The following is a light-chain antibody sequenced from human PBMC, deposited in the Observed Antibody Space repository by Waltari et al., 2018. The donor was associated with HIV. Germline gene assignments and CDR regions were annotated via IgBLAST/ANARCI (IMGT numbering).Light chain of an antibody. V-gene: IGLV1-51*01. CDR1: SSNIGNNY. Sequence: SVLTQPPSVSAAPGHRVTISCSGSSSNIGNNYVSWYQHLPGAAPKLLIYDNNNRPSGIPDRFSGSKSGTSATMVSTGLQTGDEADYYCGAWDSSLSAVFGGGTKLTVL. J-gene: IGLJ3*02. CDR3: GAWDSSLSAV. CDR2: DNN.